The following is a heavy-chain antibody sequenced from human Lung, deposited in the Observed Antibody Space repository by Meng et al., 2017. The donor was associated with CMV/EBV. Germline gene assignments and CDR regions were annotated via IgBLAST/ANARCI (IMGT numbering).Heavy chain of an antibody. CDR3: SIYCSGGSCYSDAFDI. D-gene: IGHD2-15*01. J-gene: IGHJ3*02. CDR2: IRYDGSNK. Sequence: GGSLRLXSAASGFTLSDSPMHWVRQAPGKGLEWVAFIRYDGSNKYYADSVKGRFTISRDNSKNTLYLQMNSLRAEDTAVYYCSIYCSGGSCYSDAFDIWGQGAMVTVSS. CDR1: GFTLSDSP. V-gene: IGHV3-30*02.